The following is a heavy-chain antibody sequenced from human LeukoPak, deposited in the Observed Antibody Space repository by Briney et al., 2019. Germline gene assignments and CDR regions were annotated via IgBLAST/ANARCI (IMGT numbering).Heavy chain of an antibody. D-gene: IGHD3-10*01. Sequence: SETLSLTCAVSGGSISSGGYSWSWLRQPPGKGLEWIGYIYHSGSTYYNPSLKSRVTISVDRSKNQFSPKLSSVTAADTAVYYCARGPYGSGAFDYWGQGTLVTVSS. CDR3: ARGPYGSGAFDY. V-gene: IGHV4-30-2*01. J-gene: IGHJ4*02. CDR2: IYHSGST. CDR1: GGSISSGGYS.